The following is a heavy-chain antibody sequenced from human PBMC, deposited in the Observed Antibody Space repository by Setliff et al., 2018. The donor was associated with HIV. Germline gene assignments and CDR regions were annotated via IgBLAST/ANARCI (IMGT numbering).Heavy chain of an antibody. CDR2: IISILNVA. D-gene: IGHD6-13*01. J-gene: IGHJ3*02. CDR1: RGTFTSYA. V-gene: IGHV1-69*10. CDR3: ARVLKGYSSSYEAFDI. Sequence: SVKVSCKTSRGTFTSYAYTWVRQAPGQGLEWMGGIISILNVATYAQKFQGRVTITADKSTSTVYMELSSLRSEDSAVYYCARVLKGYSSSYEAFDIWGQGTMVTVSS.